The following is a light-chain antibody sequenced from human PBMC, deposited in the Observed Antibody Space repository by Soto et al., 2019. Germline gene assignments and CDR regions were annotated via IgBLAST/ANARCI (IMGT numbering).Light chain of an antibody. J-gene: IGKJ2*01. CDR2: AAS. CDR1: QGISNY. CDR3: QKYNSAPQYT. Sequence: DIQMTQSPSSLSASVGDRVTITCRASQGISNYLAWYQQKPGKVPKLLIYAASTLQSGVPSRFSGSGSGTDFTLTISSLQPEDVATYYCQKYNSAPQYTFGQGTKLEIK. V-gene: IGKV1-27*01.